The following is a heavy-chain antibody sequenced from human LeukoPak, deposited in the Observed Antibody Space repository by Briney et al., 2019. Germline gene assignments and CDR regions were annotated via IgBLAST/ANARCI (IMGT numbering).Heavy chain of an antibody. V-gene: IGHV3-23*01. Sequence: PGGSLRLSCAASGFTFSSYAMSWVRQAPGKGLEGVSAISGSWCSTYYADSVKGRFTIPRENSKTTLYLQMNSLRAEDTAVYYCAKDEWELPYLNWFDPWGQGTLVTVSS. CDR3: AKDEWELPYLNWFDP. CDR2: ISGSWCST. CDR1: GFTFSSYA. J-gene: IGHJ5*02. D-gene: IGHD1-26*01.